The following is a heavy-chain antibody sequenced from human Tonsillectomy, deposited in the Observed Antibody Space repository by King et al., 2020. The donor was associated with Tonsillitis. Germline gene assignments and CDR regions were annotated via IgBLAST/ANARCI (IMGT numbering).Heavy chain of an antibody. D-gene: IGHD6-19*01. J-gene: IGHJ4*02. CDR2: ISYEGSNK. V-gene: IGHV3-30*03. Sequence: VQLVESGGGVVQPGRSLRLSCAASGFTFSSYGMHWVRQAPGKGLEWVAVISYEGSNKYYADSVKGRFTISRDNSKNTLYLQMNSLRAEDTAVYYCTKLNPIHPAGYWGQGTLVTVSS. CDR1: GFTFSSYG. CDR3: TKLNPIHPAGY.